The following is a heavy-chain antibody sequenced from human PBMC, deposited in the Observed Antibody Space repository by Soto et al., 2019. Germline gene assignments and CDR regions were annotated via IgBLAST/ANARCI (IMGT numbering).Heavy chain of an antibody. Sequence: QVQLQESGPGLVKPSQTLSLSCTVSGGSISTGGDGDYWTWIRQRPEKGLEWIGYIYFTGTTYYKPSLQSRVTISVDTSKNQFSLKLTSVTAADTAVYYCARSAASLGGGWFDPWGQGTLVTVSS. CDR3: ARSAASLGGGWFDP. J-gene: IGHJ5*02. D-gene: IGHD3-16*01. CDR2: IYFTGTT. V-gene: IGHV4-31*03. CDR1: GGSISTGGDGDY.